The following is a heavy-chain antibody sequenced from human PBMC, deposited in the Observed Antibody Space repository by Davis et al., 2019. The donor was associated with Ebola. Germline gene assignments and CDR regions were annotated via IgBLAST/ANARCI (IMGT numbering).Heavy chain of an antibody. V-gene: IGHV3-21*04. Sequence: GESLKISCAASGFTFSSYSMNWVRQAPGKGLEWVSSISSSSSYIYYADSVKGRFTISRDNSKNTLYLQMNSLRAEDTAVYYCAKEWTAAPGHHCDYWGLGTLVTVSS. CDR1: GFTFSSYS. CDR3: AKEWTAAPGHHCDY. D-gene: IGHD6-13*01. CDR2: ISSSSSYI. J-gene: IGHJ4*02.